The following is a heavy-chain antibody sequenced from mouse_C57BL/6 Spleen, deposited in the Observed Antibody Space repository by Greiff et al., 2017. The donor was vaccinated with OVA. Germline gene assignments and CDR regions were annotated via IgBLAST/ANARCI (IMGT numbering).Heavy chain of an antibody. CDR3: ARPFITTPFAY. J-gene: IGHJ3*01. D-gene: IGHD1-1*01. CDR2: IYPRDGST. CDR1: GYTFTSYD. Sequence: VQLVESGPELVKPGASVKLSCKASGYTFTSYDINWVKQRPGQGLEWIGWIYPRDGSTKYNEKFKGKATLTVDTSSSTAYMELHSLTSEDSAVYFCARPFITTPFAYWGQGTLVTVSA. V-gene: IGHV1-85*01.